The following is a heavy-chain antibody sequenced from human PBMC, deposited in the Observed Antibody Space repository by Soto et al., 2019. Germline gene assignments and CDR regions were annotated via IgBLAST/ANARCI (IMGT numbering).Heavy chain of an antibody. Sequence: PGGSLSLSCAASGFTFSSYAMSWVRQAPGKGLEWVSAISGSGGSTYYADSVKGRFTISRDNSKNTLYLQMNSLRAEDTAVYYCAKGTKGNMITFGGVIVSPYYFDYWGQGTLVTVSS. D-gene: IGHD3-16*02. CDR2: ISGSGGST. CDR3: AKGTKGNMITFGGVIVSPYYFDY. J-gene: IGHJ4*02. V-gene: IGHV3-23*01. CDR1: GFTFSSYA.